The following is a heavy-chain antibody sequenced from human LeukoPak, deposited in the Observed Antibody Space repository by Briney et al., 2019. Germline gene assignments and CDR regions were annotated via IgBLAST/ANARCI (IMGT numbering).Heavy chain of an antibody. J-gene: IGHJ5*02. Sequence: SETLSLTCTVSGGSISSGSYYWSWIRQPAGKGLEWIGRIYTSGSTNYNPSLKSRVTISVDTSKNQFSLKLSSVTAADTAVYYCARDFRQQLINWFDPWGQGTLVTVSS. CDR3: ARDFRQQLINWFDP. CDR2: IYTSGST. D-gene: IGHD6-13*01. CDR1: GGSISSGSYY. V-gene: IGHV4-61*02.